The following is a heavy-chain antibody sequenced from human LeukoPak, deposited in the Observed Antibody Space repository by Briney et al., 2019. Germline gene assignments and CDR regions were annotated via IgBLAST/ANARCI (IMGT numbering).Heavy chain of an antibody. CDR3: AELGITMIGGV. V-gene: IGHV3-30*04. D-gene: IGHD3-10*02. CDR2: ISFHGTDT. Sequence: GGSLRLSCAASGFTFISYAIHWVRQAPGKGLEWVAVISFHGTDTFYADSVKGRFTISRDNAKNTLYLQMNSLRAEDTAVYYCAELGITMIGGVWGKGTTVTISS. CDR1: GFTFISYA. J-gene: IGHJ6*04.